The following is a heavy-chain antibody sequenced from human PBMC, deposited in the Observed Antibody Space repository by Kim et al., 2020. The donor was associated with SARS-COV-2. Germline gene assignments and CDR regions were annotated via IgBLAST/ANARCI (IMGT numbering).Heavy chain of an antibody. J-gene: IGHJ4*02. CDR3: AKDLLYVSVRGYFDS. Sequence: AEPVRGRFTISRDNSKNTLYLQMDSLGVEDTAVYYCAKDLLYVSVRGYFDSWGQGVLVTVSS. V-gene: IGHV3-23*01. D-gene: IGHD3-10*01.